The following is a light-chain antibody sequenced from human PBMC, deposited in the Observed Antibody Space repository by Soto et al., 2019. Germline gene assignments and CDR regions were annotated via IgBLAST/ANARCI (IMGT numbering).Light chain of an antibody. Sequence: IGLTKSRSSLSLSPGEIAHLSRMASQSVSNNYLAWYQQKPGQAPRLLICGASNRATGIPDRFSGSGSGTDFTLTISRLEPEDFAVYYCQQYGSSGTFGQGTKVDI. CDR3: QQYGSSGT. CDR2: GAS. J-gene: IGKJ1*01. CDR1: QSVSNNY. V-gene: IGKV3-20*01.